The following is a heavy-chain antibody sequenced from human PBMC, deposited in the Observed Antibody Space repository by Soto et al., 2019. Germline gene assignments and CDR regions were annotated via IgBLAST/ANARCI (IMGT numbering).Heavy chain of an antibody. CDR3: ARGRVRYSSSKCFEH. D-gene: IGHD6-6*01. CDR1: GYTFTNYD. V-gene: IGHV1-8*01. CDR2: MNPDTGHT. J-gene: IGHJ5*02. Sequence: QVQLVQSGAEVKKPGASVKVSCKASGYTFTNYDINWVRQAAGQGPEWMRWMNPDTGHTGYARKFRGRVCMTRDTSISTAYMELSSLRSDDTAIYYCARGRVRYSSSKCFEHWGRGTLVTVSS.